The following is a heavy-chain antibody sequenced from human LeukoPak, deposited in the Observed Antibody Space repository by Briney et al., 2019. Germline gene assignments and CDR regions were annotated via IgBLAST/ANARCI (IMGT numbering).Heavy chain of an antibody. CDR2: INPKSGGA. CDR3: ARDDRDVVATLND. D-gene: IGHD5-12*01. Sequence: GASVKVSCKASGYTFTGYYMHWVRQAPGQGLEWMGWINPKSGGANYAQQFQGRVTMTRDTSISTAYMELSSLRSDDTGVYYCARDDRDVVATLNDWGQGTLVTVSS. J-gene: IGHJ4*02. CDR1: GYTFTGYY. V-gene: IGHV1-2*02.